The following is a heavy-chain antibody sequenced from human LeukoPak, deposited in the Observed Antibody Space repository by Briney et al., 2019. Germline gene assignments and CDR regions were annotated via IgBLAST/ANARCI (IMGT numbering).Heavy chain of an antibody. Sequence: SETLSLTCTVSGGSISSYYWSWIRQPAGKGLEWIGRIYTSGSTNYNPSLKSRVTMSVDTSKNQFSLKLSSVTAADTAVYYCARDPIHLAVAGTDYFDFWGQGTLVTVSS. J-gene: IGHJ4*02. CDR3: ARDPIHLAVAGTDYFDF. V-gene: IGHV4-4*07. CDR1: GGSISSYY. CDR2: IYTSGST. D-gene: IGHD6-19*01.